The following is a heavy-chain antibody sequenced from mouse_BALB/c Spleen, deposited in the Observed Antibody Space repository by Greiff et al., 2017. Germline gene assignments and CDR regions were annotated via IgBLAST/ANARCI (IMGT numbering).Heavy chain of an antibody. D-gene: IGHD2-12*01. J-gene: IGHJ3*01. V-gene: IGHV5-17*02. CDR3: ARWDGTTGFAY. CDR2: ISSGSSTI. CDR1: GFTFSSFG. Sequence: EVKLVESGGGLVQPGGSRKLSCAASGFTFSSFGMHWVRQAPEKGLEWVAYISSGSSTIYYADTVKGRFTISRDNPKNTLFLQMTSLRSEDTAMYYCARWDGTTGFAYWGQGTLVTVSA.